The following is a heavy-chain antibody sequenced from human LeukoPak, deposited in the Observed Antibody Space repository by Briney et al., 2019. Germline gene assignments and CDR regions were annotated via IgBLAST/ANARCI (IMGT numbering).Heavy chain of an antibody. CDR3: AKRRLAYQFQSQYYGMDV. Sequence: GGSLRLSCGAFGFTFDDFAIHWVRQAPGKGLEWVSGISWNSGSIGYADSVKGRFTISRDNAKNSVYLQMDSLRAEDMALYYCAKRRLAYQFQSQYYGMDVWGQGTTVTVSS. J-gene: IGHJ6*02. CDR2: ISWNSGSI. D-gene: IGHD3-9*01. CDR1: GFTFDDFA. V-gene: IGHV3-9*03.